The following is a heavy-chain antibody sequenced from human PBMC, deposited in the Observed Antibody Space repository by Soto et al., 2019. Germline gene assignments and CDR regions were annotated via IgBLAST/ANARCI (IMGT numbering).Heavy chain of an antibody. J-gene: IGHJ4*02. CDR2: ISGSGGST. V-gene: IGHV3-23*01. D-gene: IGHD5-12*01. CDR3: AKGRWLQHPTMNPFDY. CDR1: AFTFSSYA. Sequence: GGSLRLSCAASAFTFSSYAMAWVRQAPGKGLEWVSAISGSGGSTYYADSVKGRFTISRDNSKNTLYLQMNSLRAEDTAVYYCAKGRWLQHPTMNPFDYWGQGTLVTVSS.